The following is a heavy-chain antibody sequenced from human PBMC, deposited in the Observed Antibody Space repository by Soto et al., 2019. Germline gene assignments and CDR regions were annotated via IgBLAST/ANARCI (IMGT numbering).Heavy chain of an antibody. CDR3: ARSPRSSPYFDY. D-gene: IGHD6-13*01. CDR1: GYTFSNFW. Sequence: GESLKISCQSSGYTFSNFWIGWVRQLPGKGLEWMGIIYPGDHETRYSTSFHGKVTISADRSINTAYLQWNSLEASDTAFYFCARSPRSSPYFDYWGQGALVTVSS. J-gene: IGHJ4*02. CDR2: IYPGDHET. V-gene: IGHV5-51*01.